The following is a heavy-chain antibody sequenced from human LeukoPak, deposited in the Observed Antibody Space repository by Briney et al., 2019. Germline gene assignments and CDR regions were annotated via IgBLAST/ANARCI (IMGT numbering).Heavy chain of an antibody. Sequence: SEALSLTCAVSGGSISSGGYSWSWIRQPPGKGLEWIGYIYHSGSTYYNPSLKSRVTISVDRSKNQFSLKLSSVTAADTAVYYCARGKRSDGYATDFDYWGQGTLVTVSS. CDR3: ARGKRSDGYATDFDY. CDR2: IYHSGST. D-gene: IGHD5-24*01. CDR1: GGSISSGGYS. J-gene: IGHJ4*02. V-gene: IGHV4-30-2*01.